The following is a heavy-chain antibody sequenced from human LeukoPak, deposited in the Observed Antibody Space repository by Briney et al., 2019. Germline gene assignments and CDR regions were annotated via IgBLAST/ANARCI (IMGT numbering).Heavy chain of an antibody. D-gene: IGHD4-17*01. Sequence: SETLSLTCTVPVYSISSSSWSWIRQPAGKGLEWIGRCCPSGNPNYNPSLKSRVTMSVDTSKSHFSLKMYSVTAADTAVYYCARDRHGDYGVDYWGRGTLVTVSS. CDR2: CCPSGNP. CDR1: VYSISSSS. J-gene: IGHJ4*02. V-gene: IGHV4-4*07. CDR3: ARDRHGDYGVDY.